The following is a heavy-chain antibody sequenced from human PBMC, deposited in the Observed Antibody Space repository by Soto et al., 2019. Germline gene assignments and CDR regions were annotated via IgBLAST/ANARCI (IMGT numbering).Heavy chain of an antibody. V-gene: IGHV3-21*01. Sequence: GGALRVSXTVSGFAFNNYGINWVRQAPGKGLEWVSSISKSDYTYYSDSVKGRFTISRDNAKNSVSLQMNTLRVEDTAVYYCAREDSIIIPAVSDFWGQGTLVTVSS. CDR2: ISKSDYT. CDR3: AREDSIIIPAVSDF. J-gene: IGHJ4*02. CDR1: GFAFNNYG. D-gene: IGHD2-2*01.